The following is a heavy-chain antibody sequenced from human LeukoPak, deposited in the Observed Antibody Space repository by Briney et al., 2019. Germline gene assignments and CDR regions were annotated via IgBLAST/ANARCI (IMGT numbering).Heavy chain of an antibody. V-gene: IGHV3-33*01. J-gene: IGHJ4*02. CDR2: IWYDGSNK. D-gene: IGHD3-10*01. CDR1: GFTFSSYG. Sequence: GSSLRLFCAASGFTFSSYGMHWVLQAPGKGLEWVAVIWYDGSNKYYADSVKGRFTISRDNSKNTLYLQMNSLRAEDTAVYYCARDPALLWFGELLKYYFDYWGQGTLVPVSS. CDR3: ARDPALLWFGELLKYYFDY.